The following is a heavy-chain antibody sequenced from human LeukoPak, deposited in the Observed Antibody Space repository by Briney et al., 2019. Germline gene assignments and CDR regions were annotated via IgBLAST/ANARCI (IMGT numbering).Heavy chain of an antibody. CDR2: VKQDGREK. CDR3: ARGLGAPDS. V-gene: IGHV3-7*01. CDR1: GFTFSSYW. Sequence: GGSLRLSCAASGFTFSSYWMSWVRQAPGKELEWVANVKQDGREKHCVDSVKGRFTISRDNAKNSVYLQMNSLRVEDTAVYYCARGLGAPDSWGHGTLVTVSS. D-gene: IGHD1-26*01. J-gene: IGHJ5*01.